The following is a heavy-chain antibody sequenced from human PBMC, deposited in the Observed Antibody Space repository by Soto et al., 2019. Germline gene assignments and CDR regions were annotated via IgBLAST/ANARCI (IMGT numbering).Heavy chain of an antibody. V-gene: IGHV4-34*01. CDR2: INHSGST. Sequence: SETLSLTCAVYGGSFSGYSWTWIRQPPGTGLEWIGEINHSGSTNYNPSLKSRATISVDTSKNQFSLKLTSVTAADTAVYYCARLSGSGWYTAAYWGQGTLVTVSS. CDR3: ARLSGSGWYTAAY. CDR1: GGSFSGYS. J-gene: IGHJ4*02. D-gene: IGHD6-19*01.